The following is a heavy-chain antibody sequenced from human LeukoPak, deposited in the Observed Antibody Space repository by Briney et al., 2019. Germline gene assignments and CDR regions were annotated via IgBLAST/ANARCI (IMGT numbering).Heavy chain of an antibody. Sequence: SETLSLTCTVSGGSISSYYWSWIRQPPGKGLEWIGYIYYSGSTNYNPSLKSRVTISVDTSKNQFSLKLSSVTAADTAVYYCARGSLSPTPIAPGSRRAFDIWGQGTMVTVSS. CDR1: GGSISSYY. CDR2: IYYSGST. V-gene: IGHV4-59*01. D-gene: IGHD6-13*01. J-gene: IGHJ3*02. CDR3: ARGSLSPTPIAPGSRRAFDI.